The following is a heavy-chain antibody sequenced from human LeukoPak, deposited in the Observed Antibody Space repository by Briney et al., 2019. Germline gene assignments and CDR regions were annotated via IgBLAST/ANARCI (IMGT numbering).Heavy chain of an antibody. Sequence: SETLSLTCAVYGGSFSGYYWSWIRQPPGKGLEWIGEINHSGSTNYNPSLKSRVTISVDTSKNQFSLKLSSVTAADTAVYYCAIRRRYYFDYWGQGTLVTVSS. D-gene: IGHD6-25*01. J-gene: IGHJ4*02. V-gene: IGHV4-34*01. CDR2: INHSGST. CDR3: AIRRRYYFDY. CDR1: GGSFSGYY.